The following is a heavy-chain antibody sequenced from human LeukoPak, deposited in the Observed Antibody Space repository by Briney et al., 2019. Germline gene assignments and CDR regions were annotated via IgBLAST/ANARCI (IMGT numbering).Heavy chain of an antibody. V-gene: IGHV1-2*02. J-gene: IGHJ3*02. Sequence: ASVKVSCKASGYTFTGYYMHWVRQAPGQGLEWMGWINPNSGGTNYAQKFQGRVTMTRDTSISTAYMVLSRLRSDDTAVYYCAILPWGVDYYDSSGYPHDAFDIWGQGTMVTVSS. D-gene: IGHD3-22*01. CDR3: AILPWGVDYYDSSGYPHDAFDI. CDR1: GYTFTGYY. CDR2: INPNSGGT.